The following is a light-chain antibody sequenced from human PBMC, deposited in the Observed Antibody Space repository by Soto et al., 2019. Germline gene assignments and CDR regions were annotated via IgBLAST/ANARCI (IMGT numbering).Light chain of an antibody. CDR1: ESFSSY. CDR3: QQRSNWPPLT. CDR2: DAS. V-gene: IGKV3-11*01. Sequence: EIVLTQSPATLSLSPGDRATLSCRASESFSSYLAWYQQKPGQAPRLLIYDASNRATAIPARFSGSGSGTDFTLTISSLAPEDFAFYYCQQRSNWPPLTFGGGTKVDIK. J-gene: IGKJ4*01.